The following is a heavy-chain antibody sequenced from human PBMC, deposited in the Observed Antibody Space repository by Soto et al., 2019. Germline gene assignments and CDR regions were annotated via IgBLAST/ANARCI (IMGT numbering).Heavy chain of an antibody. CDR3: ARVLYYGSGSYSPYGMDV. J-gene: IGHJ6*02. D-gene: IGHD3-10*01. CDR1: GVSFNNNG. CDR2: VSPPFRTS. Sequence: QVQLVQSGAEVKKPGSSVKVSCKTSGVSFNNNGIGCVRQAPGHGLEWMGGVSPPFRTSNYARKFQGRISITADASTGTVNMELSSLTSEDTAQYYCARVLYYGSGSYSPYGMDVWGQGTTVTVSS. V-gene: IGHV1-69*01.